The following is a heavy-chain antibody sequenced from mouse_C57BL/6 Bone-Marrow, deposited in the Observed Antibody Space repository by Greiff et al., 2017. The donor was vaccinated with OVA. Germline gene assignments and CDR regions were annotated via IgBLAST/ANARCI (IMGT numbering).Heavy chain of an antibody. D-gene: IGHD3-1*01. CDR1: GYTLTSYW. Sequence: QVQLQQPGAELVKPGASVKLSCKASGYTLTSYWMQWVKQRPGQGLEWIGEIDPSDSYTNYNQKFKGKATLTVDTSSSTAYMQLSSLSSEDSAVYYCAREGAKYYFDYWGQGTTLTVSS. CDR2: IDPSDSYT. V-gene: IGHV1-50*01. J-gene: IGHJ2*01. CDR3: AREGAKYYFDY.